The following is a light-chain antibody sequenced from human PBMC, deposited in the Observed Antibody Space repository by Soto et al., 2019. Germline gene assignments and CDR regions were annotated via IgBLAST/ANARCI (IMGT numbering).Light chain of an antibody. CDR3: PHLT. CDR2: VAS. Sequence: ESVLTQSPGTLSLSPGDRATLSCRASQSVSTYCFAWYQQKPGQVPRLLIYVASSRATGIPDRFSGSGSGTDFTLSVSITFSRLEPEHFTLYYLPHLTFGGGTKVDIK. V-gene: IGKV3-20*01. CDR1: QSVSTYC. J-gene: IGKJ4*01.